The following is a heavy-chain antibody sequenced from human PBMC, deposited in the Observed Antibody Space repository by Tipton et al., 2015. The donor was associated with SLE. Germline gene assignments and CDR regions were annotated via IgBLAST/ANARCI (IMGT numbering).Heavy chain of an antibody. CDR1: GGSISSGNYY. CDR3: ASARAAAAGEFDY. Sequence: TLSLTCTVSGGSISSGNYYWSWIRQPAGKGLEWIGRIYNSGSTHYNPSLKSRLTISVDASKNHLSLRLSSVTAADTAVYYCASARAAAAGEFDYWGQGTLVAVSS. V-gene: IGHV4-61*02. D-gene: IGHD6-13*01. J-gene: IGHJ4*02. CDR2: IYNSGST.